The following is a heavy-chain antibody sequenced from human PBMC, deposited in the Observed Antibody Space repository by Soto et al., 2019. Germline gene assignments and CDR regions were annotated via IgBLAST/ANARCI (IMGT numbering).Heavy chain of an antibody. CDR1: GFIVSSNY. Sequence: EVQMVESGGGLVQPGGSLRLSCAASGFIVSSNYMSWVRQAPGKGLEWVSVIYSGGSTYYADSVKGRFTISRDNSKNTLYLQMNSLRAEDTAVYYCARKWELLDWGQGTLVTVSS. CDR2: IYSGGST. CDR3: ARKWELLD. J-gene: IGHJ4*02. V-gene: IGHV3-66*01. D-gene: IGHD1-26*01.